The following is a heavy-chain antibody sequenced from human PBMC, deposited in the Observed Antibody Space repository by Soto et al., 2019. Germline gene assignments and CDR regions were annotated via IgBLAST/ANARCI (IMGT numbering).Heavy chain of an antibody. J-gene: IGHJ5*02. Sequence: EVQLLESGEGMVQPGGSLRLSCAAAGFTFNNYAMTWVRQAPVKGLEWVSSISVSGDSTYYADSVKGRFTLSRDNSKNTLYLQMNSLRAEDTAVYYCVKRKADSACYESWGQGTLVTVSS. V-gene: IGHV3-23*01. CDR3: VKRKADSACYES. D-gene: IGHD3-22*01. CDR2: ISVSGDST. CDR1: GFTFNNYA.